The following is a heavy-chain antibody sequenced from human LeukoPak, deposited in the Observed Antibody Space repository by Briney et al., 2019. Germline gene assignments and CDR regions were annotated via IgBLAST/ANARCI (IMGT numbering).Heavy chain of an antibody. Sequence: SQTLSLTCTVSGGSISSYYWSWIRQSPENGLEWIGYIYNSGNTNYNLFLKSRVTISADTSKNQFSLKLTSVTAADTAVYYCARYRGTYGYYFDYWGQGKLVIVSS. CDR2: IYNSGNT. J-gene: IGHJ4*02. V-gene: IGHV4-59*01. CDR1: GGSISSYY. D-gene: IGHD5-24*01. CDR3: ARYRGTYGYYFDY.